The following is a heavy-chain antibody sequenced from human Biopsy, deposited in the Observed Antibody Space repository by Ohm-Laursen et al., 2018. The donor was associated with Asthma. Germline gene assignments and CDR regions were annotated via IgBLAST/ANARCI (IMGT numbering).Heavy chain of an antibody. CDR3: ARAYGGSFFSGSFDI. CDR2: ISSSGAST. D-gene: IGHD4-23*01. V-gene: IGHV3-23*01. CDR1: GFTFSSYA. J-gene: IGHJ3*02. Sequence: SLRLSCTAPGFTFSSYAMSWVRQAPGKGLEWVSSISSSGASTYYADSVKGRFTISRDNSKNTLSLQMNSLRAEDTAVYYCARAYGGSFFSGSFDIWGQGTMVTVSS.